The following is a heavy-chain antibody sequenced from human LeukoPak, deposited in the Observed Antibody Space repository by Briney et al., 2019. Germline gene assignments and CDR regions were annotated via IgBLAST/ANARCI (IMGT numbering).Heavy chain of an antibody. CDR3: ARSSVYSSSWYAYYFDY. CDR2: IIPIFGTA. J-gene: IGHJ4*02. V-gene: IGHV1-69*13. Sequence: SVKVSCKASGGTFSSYAISWVRQAPGQELEWMGGIIPIFGTANYAQKFQGRVTITADESTSTAYMELSSLRSEDTAVYYCARSSVYSSSWYAYYFDYWGQGTLVTVSS. CDR1: GGTFSSYA. D-gene: IGHD6-13*01.